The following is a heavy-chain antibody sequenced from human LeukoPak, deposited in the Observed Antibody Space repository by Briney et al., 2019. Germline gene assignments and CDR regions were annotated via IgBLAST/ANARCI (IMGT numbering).Heavy chain of an antibody. J-gene: IGHJ6*02. CDR1: GFTFSIYA. Sequence: GGSLRLSCAASGFTFSIYAMHWVRQAPGKGLEWVAVISYDGSSKYYADSVKGRFSISRDNSKNTLYLQMNSLRAEDTAVYYCARDTQYYYYTMDVWGQGTTVTVSS. CDR3: ARDTQYYYYTMDV. CDR2: ISYDGSSK. D-gene: IGHD2/OR15-2a*01. V-gene: IGHV3-30-3*01.